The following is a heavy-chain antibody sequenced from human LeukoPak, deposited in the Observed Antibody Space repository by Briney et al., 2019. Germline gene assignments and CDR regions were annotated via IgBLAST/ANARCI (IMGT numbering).Heavy chain of an antibody. CDR1: GFTFSDYY. J-gene: IGHJ4*02. Sequence: PGGSLRLSCAASGFTFSDYYMGWIRQAPGKGLEWVSYISSSSSYTNYADSVKGRFTISRDNAKNSLYLQMNSLRAEDTAVYYCARDPDPPLYYFDYWGQGTLVTVSS. CDR2: ISSSSSYT. CDR3: ARDPDPPLYYFDY. D-gene: IGHD1-14*01. V-gene: IGHV3-11*06.